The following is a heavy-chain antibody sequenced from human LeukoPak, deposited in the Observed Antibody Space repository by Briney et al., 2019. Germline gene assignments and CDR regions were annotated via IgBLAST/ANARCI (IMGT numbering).Heavy chain of an antibody. J-gene: IGHJ3*02. Sequence: GGSLRLSCAASGFTFSSYSMNWVRQAPGKGLEWVSSISSSNSYIYYADSVKGRFTISRDNAKNSLYLQMNSLRAEDTAVYYCARDRTNAFDIWGQGTMVTVSS. V-gene: IGHV3-21*01. D-gene: IGHD3-3*01. CDR2: ISSSNSYI. CDR1: GFTFSSYS. CDR3: ARDRTNAFDI.